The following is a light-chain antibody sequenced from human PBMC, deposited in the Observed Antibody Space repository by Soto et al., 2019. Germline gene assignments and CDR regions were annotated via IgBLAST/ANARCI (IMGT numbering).Light chain of an antibody. CDR3: QQRSNWPPT. V-gene: IGKV3-11*01. CDR2: DAS. Sequence: EIVLTQSPATLSLSPGEKNNISCRACQSVSSYLAWYQQKPGQAPRLLIYDASNRATCIPARFSGSGSGTDFTLTISSLEPEDFAVYYCQQRSNWPPTFGQGTKV. CDR1: QSVSSY. J-gene: IGKJ1*01.